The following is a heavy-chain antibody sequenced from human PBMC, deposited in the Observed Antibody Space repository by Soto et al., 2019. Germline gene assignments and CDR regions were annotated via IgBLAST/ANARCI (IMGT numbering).Heavy chain of an antibody. CDR2: INHSGST. CDR1: GGSFSGYY. V-gene: IGHV4-34*01. CDR3: ARGLTVVAATWGFHYHYYMDV. Sequence: SETLSLTCAVYGGSFSGYYWSWIRQPPGKGLEWIGEINHSGSTNYNPSLKSRVTISVDTSKNQFSLKLSSVTAADTAVYYCARGLTVVAATWGFHYHYYMDVSGKGTTVTVSS. D-gene: IGHD2-15*01. J-gene: IGHJ6*03.